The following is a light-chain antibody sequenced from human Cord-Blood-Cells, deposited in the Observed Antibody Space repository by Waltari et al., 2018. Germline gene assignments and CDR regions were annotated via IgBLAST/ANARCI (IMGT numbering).Light chain of an antibody. V-gene: IGLV1-47*01. CDR3: AAWDDSLSGRV. CDR2: RNN. Sequence: QSVLTQPHSASGTPGQRVTIPCSGSSSNIGSNYVYWYQQLPGTAPKLLIYRNNQRPSGVPDRFSGSKSGTSASLAISGLRSEDEADYYCAAWDDSLSGRVFGGGTKLTVL. J-gene: IGLJ3*02. CDR1: SSNIGSNY.